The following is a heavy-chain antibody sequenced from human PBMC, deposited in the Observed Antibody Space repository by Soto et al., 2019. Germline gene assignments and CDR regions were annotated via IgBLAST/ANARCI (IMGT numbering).Heavy chain of an antibody. CDR2: IKSKALGGTT. V-gene: IGHV3-15*07. CDR1: GYAVSNAW. D-gene: IGHD3-22*01. Sequence: GGSLRLSCAGSGYAVSNAWIDWVRHVPGKGLEWVGRIKSKALGGTTDFAAPVRGRFAITRDDSRNVAYMQMNSLYTEDTAVYYCTTDSYSTMIEVRFDYWGHGTLVTVPQ. CDR3: TTDSYSTMIEVRFDY. J-gene: IGHJ4*01.